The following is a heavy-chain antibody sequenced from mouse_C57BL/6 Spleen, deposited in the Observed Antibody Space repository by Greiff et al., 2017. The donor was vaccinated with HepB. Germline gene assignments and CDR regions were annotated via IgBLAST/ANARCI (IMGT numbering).Heavy chain of an antibody. CDR2: INPGSGGT. V-gene: IGHV1-54*01. Sequence: VKLMESGAELVRPGTSVKVSCKASGYAFTNYLIEWVKQRPGQGLEWIGVINPGSGGTNYNEKFKGKATLTADKSSSTAYMQLSSLTSEDSAVYFCAREVYDGYYVLDYWGQGTTLTVSS. CDR3: AREVYDGYYVLDY. CDR1: GYAFTNYL. J-gene: IGHJ2*01. D-gene: IGHD2-3*01.